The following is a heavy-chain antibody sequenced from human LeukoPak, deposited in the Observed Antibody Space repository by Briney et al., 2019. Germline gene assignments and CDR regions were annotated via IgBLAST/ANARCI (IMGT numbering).Heavy chain of an antibody. CDR3: ARDSIYSDNSEYYYDY. V-gene: IGHV3-9*01. CDR1: GFTFDDYA. J-gene: IGHJ4*02. CDR2: ISWNSGSI. Sequence: SLRLSCAASGFTFDDYAMHWVRQAPGKGLEWVSGISWNSGSIGYADSVKGRFTISRDNAKNALYLQMNSLRAEDTAVYYCARDSIYSDNSEYYYDYWGEGTRVTVSS. D-gene: IGHD3-22*01.